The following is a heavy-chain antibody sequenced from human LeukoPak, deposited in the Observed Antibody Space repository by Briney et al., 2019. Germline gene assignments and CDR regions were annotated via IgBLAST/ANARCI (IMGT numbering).Heavy chain of an antibody. CDR3: ARSQSKYCSGGSCYSDDYSYYMDV. D-gene: IGHD2-15*01. J-gene: IGHJ6*03. CDR1: GFTFSSYW. Sequence: PGGSLRLSCAASGFTFSSYWMHWVRQAPGKGLVWVSRINSDGSSTSYADSVKGRFTISRDNAKNTLYLQMNSLRAEDTAVYYCARSQSKYCSGGSCYSDDYSYYMDVWGKGTTVTVSS. CDR2: INSDGSST. V-gene: IGHV3-74*01.